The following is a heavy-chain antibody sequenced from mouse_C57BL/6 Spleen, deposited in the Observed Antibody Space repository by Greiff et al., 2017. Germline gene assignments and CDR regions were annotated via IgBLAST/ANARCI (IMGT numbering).Heavy chain of an antibody. CDR3: ARSGTLGAMDY. V-gene: IGHV1-42*01. J-gene: IGHJ4*01. CDR1: GYSFTGYY. D-gene: IGHD3-1*01. CDR2: INPSTGGT. Sequence: EVQLQQPGAELVKPGASVKISCKASGYSFTGYYMNWVKQSPEKSLEWIGEINPSTGGTTYNQKFKAKATLTVDKSSSTAYRPLKSLTSEDSAVYYCARSGTLGAMDYWGQGTSGTVSS.